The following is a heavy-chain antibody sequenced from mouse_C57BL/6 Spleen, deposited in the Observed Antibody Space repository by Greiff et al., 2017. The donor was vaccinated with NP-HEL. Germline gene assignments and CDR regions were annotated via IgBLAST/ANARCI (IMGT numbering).Heavy chain of an antibody. D-gene: IGHD2-4*01. Sequence: VQLQQSGAELVKPGASVKLSCKASGYTFTSYWMHWVKQRPGQGLEWIGMIHPNSGSTNYNEKFKSKATLTVDKSSSAAYMQLSSLTSEDSAVYYCARGDYDWFAYWGQGTLVTVSA. CDR3: ARGDYDWFAY. CDR1: GYTFTSYW. J-gene: IGHJ3*01. CDR2: IHPNSGST. V-gene: IGHV1-64*01.